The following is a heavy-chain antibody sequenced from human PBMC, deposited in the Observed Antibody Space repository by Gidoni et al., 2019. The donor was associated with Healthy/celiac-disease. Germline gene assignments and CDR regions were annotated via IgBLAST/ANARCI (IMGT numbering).Heavy chain of an antibody. J-gene: IGHJ6*03. CDR2: ISSSSSTI. V-gene: IGHV3-48*02. CDR1: GFTFSSYS. CDR3: AREDGYSSSQNMDV. Sequence: EVQLVESGGGLVQPGGSLRLSCAASGFTFSSYSMDWVRQAPGKGLEWVSYISSSSSTIYYADSVKGRFTISRDNAKNSLYLQMNSLRDEDTAVYYCAREDGYSSSQNMDVWGKGTTLTVSS. D-gene: IGHD6-13*01.